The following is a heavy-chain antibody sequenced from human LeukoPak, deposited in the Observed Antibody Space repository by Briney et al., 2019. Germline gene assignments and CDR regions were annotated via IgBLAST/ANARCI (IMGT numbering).Heavy chain of an antibody. CDR1: GFTFSSYS. V-gene: IGHV3-48*01. J-gene: IGHJ2*01. Sequence: PGGSLRLSCAASGFTFSSYSMNWVRQAPGKGLEWVSYISSSSSTIYYADSVKGRFTISRDSAKKTLYLQMNSLRAEDTAVYFCARDRAMVWGKEWYFDFWGRGTLVTVSS. D-gene: IGHD3-10*01. CDR2: ISSSSSTI. CDR3: ARDRAMVWGKEWYFDF.